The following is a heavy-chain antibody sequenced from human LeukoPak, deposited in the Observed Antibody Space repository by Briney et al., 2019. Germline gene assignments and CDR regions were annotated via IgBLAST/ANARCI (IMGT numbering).Heavy chain of an antibody. CDR1: GYSFTSYW. D-gene: IGHD3-22*01. CDR3: ARSRITMIVVHDAFDI. J-gene: IGHJ3*02. V-gene: IGHV5-51*01. Sequence: GESLKISCKGSGYSFTSYWIGWVRPMPGKGLEWMGIIYSGDSDTRYSPSFQGQVTISADKSISTAYLQWSSLKASDTAMYYCARSRITMIVVHDAFDIWGQGTMVTVSS. CDR2: IYSGDSDT.